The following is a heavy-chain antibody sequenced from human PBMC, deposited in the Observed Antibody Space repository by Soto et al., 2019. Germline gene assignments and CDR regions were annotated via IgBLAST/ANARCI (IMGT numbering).Heavy chain of an antibody. J-gene: IGHJ6*02. Sequence: GGSLRLSCAASGLTVGSNFMTWVRQAPGKGLEWISFIYTDGSTYYTDSVKGRFTISRDDSKNTVYLQMNSLRGEDTAVYYCARDPPVTTDYGLDVWGQGTTVTVSS. CDR3: ARDPPVTTDYGLDV. V-gene: IGHV3-53*01. CDR2: IYTDGST. D-gene: IGHD4-17*01. CDR1: GLTVGSNF.